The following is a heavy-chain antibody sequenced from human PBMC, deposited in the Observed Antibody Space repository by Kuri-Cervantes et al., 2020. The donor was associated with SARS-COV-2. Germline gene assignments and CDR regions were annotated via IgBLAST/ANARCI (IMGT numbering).Heavy chain of an antibody. V-gene: IGHV3-53*01. D-gene: IGHD5-24*01. CDR2: IFSGGST. J-gene: IGHJ6*02. CDR3: ASASSKRDYYYYGMDV. Sequence: GGSLRLSCAASGFIVSSNYMIWVRQAPGKGLEWVSVIFSGGSTDYADSVKGRFTISRDNSKNTLYLQMNSLRVEDTAVYYCASASSKRDYYYYGMDVWGHGTTVTVSS. CDR1: GFIVSSNY.